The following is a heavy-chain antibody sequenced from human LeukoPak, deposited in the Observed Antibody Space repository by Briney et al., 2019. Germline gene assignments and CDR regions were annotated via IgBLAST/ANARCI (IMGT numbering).Heavy chain of an antibody. CDR1: GGSISSSY. CDR2: IYTSGNT. J-gene: IGHJ3*01. Sequence: SETLSLTCTVSGGSISSSYWSWLRQPAGKGLEWIGRIYTSGNTDYNPSLKSRASVSQDTPKNQLSLKLTSVTAADTAVYYCARNPDVFDLWGQGTMVTVSS. V-gene: IGHV4-4*07. CDR3: ARNPDVFDL.